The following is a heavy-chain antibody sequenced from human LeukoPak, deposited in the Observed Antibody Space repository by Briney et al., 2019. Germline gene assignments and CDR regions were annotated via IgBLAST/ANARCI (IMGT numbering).Heavy chain of an antibody. D-gene: IGHD3-9*01. CDR3: AKDTVLRYFDWLLPPYYYYYMDA. Sequence: GGSLRLSCAASGFTFDDYAMHWVRHAPGKGLEWVSLISGDGGSTYYADSVKGRFTISRDNSKNSLYLQMNSLRTEDTALYYCAKDTVLRYFDWLLPPYYYYYMDAWGKGTTVTVSS. V-gene: IGHV3-43*02. J-gene: IGHJ6*03. CDR1: GFTFDDYA. CDR2: ISGDGGST.